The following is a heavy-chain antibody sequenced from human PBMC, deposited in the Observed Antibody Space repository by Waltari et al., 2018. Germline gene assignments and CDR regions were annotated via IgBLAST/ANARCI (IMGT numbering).Heavy chain of an antibody. CDR3: ARARSRGDAFDI. V-gene: IGHV1-3*01. D-gene: IGHD6-6*01. J-gene: IGHJ3*02. CDR1: GYTFTSYA. CDR2: INAGNGNT. Sequence: QVQLVQSGAEVKKPGASVKVSCKASGYTFTSYAMHWVRQAPGQRLEWMGWINAGNGNTKYSQKFQGRVTMTRNTSISTAYMELSSLRSEDTAVYYCARARSRGDAFDIWGQGTMVTVSS.